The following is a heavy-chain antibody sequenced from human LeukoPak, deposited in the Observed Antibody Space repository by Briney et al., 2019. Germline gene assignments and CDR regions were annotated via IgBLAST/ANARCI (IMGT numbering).Heavy chain of an antibody. J-gene: IGHJ4*02. CDR3: ARDTEYSSSSSET. D-gene: IGHD6-6*01. CDR1: GFTFSSYW. V-gene: IGHV3-7*03. Sequence: GGSLRLSCAASGFTFSSYWMSWVRQAPGKGLEWVANIKQDGSEKYYVDSVKGRFTISRDNAKNSLYLQMNSLRAEDTALYYCARDTEYSSSSSETWGQGTLVTVSS. CDR2: IKQDGSEK.